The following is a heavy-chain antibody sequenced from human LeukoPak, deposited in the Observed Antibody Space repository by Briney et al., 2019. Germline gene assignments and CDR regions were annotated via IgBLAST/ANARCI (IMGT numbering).Heavy chain of an antibody. D-gene: IGHD3-9*01. J-gene: IGHJ4*02. CDR3: ARTYDILTGYSDFDY. Sequence: GGSLRLSCAASGFTFSSYGLHWVRQAPGKGLEWVAFIRYDGSNKYYADSVKGRFTISRDNSKNTLYLQMNSLRAEDTAVYYCARTYDILTGYSDFDYWGQGTLVTVSS. CDR1: GFTFSSYG. V-gene: IGHV3-30*02. CDR2: IRYDGSNK.